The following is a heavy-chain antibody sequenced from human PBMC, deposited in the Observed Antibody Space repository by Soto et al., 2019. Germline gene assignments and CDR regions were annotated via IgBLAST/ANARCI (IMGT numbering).Heavy chain of an antibody. J-gene: IGHJ4*02. CDR1: GFTFSSYS. D-gene: IGHD6-19*01. CDR2: ISSSSSYI. Sequence: EVQLVESGGGLVKPGGSLRLSCAASGFTFSSYSMNWVRQAPGKGLEWVSSISSSSSYIYYADSVKGRFTISRDNAKNALYQQMNSLRAEDTAVYYCARVRAVAEAPYYWGQGTLVTVSS. V-gene: IGHV3-21*01. CDR3: ARVRAVAEAPYY.